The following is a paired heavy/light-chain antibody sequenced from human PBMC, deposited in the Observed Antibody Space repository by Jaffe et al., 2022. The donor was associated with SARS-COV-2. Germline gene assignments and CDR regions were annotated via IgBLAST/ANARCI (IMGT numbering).Heavy chain of an antibody. Sequence: VQLVESGGALVQPGGSLRLSCAASGFTFSRYSMNWVRQAPGKGLEWISYIAGSDNTISAPIKYADSVKGRFTISRDNAKSSLYLQMDSLRAEDTAIYYCARVHAFFDYWGQGALVTVSS. J-gene: IGHJ4*02. D-gene: IGHD2-2*01. CDR2: IAGSDNTISAPI. V-gene: IGHV3-48*01. CDR1: GFTFSRYS. CDR3: ARVHAFFDY.
Light chain of an antibody. Sequence: QSVLTQSPSVSGAPGQRVTISCIGSGSNIGSVYDVHWYQQLPGAAPKLLIYNNKNRPSGVPDRFSGSKSGTSASLAITGLQAEDEADYYCQSYDSSLSSYVFGTGTKVTVL. CDR3: QSYDSSLSSYV. V-gene: IGLV1-40*01. J-gene: IGLJ1*01. CDR1: GSNIGSVYD. CDR2: NNK.